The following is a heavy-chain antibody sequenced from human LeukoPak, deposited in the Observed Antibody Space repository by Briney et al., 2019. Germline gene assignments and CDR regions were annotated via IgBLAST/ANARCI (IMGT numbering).Heavy chain of an antibody. D-gene: IGHD7-27*01. CDR3: ARDWGGGMDV. V-gene: IGHV4-30-4*01. CDR1: GGSISSGGYY. CDR2: IYYSGST. J-gene: IGHJ6*02. Sequence: SVTLSLTCTVSGGSISSGGYYWSWIRQPPGKGLEWIGYIYYSGSTYYNPSLKSRVTISVDTSKNQFSLKLSSVTAADTAAYYCARDWGGGMDVWGQGTTVTVSS.